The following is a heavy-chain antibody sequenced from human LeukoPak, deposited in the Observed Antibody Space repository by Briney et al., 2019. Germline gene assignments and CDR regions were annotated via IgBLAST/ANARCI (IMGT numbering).Heavy chain of an antibody. D-gene: IGHD6-19*01. J-gene: IGHJ5*01. CDR1: GIILSSNW. V-gene: IGHV3-7*01. Sequence: GGSLKLSGAAPGIILSSNWMSWVRQAPGKGLEWVATIKQDGSEKWYVDSVKGRFTISRDNAKNSLYLQMNSLRVEDTAVYYCAREFRSGYNSRWFDYWGQGTLVTVSS. CDR3: AREFRSGYNSRWFDY. CDR2: IKQDGSEK.